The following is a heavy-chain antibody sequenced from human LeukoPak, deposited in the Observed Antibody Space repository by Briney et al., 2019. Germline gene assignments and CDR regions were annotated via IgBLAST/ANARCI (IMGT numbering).Heavy chain of an antibody. CDR2: ISYDGSNK. J-gene: IGHJ4*02. D-gene: IGHD3-16*02. CDR3: ARGLRLGELSAY. CDR1: GFTFSSYA. V-gene: IGHV3-30-3*01. Sequence: PGGSLRLSCAASGFTFSSYAMHWVRQAPGKGLEWVAVISYDGSNKYYADSVKGRFTISRDNSKNTLYLQMNSLRAEGTAVYYCARGLRLGELSAYWGQGTLVTVSS.